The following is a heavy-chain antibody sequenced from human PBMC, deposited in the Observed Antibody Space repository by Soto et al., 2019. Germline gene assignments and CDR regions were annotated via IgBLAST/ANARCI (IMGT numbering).Heavy chain of an antibody. D-gene: IGHD4-17*01. CDR3: AKENTPDYGDYVDY. V-gene: IGHV3-23*01. J-gene: IGHJ4*02. CDR2: ISGSGTST. Sequence: VGSLRLSCAASGFTFSSYAMSWVRQAPGKGLKWISSISGSGTSTYYADSVKGRFTISRDNSKNTMYLQMNSLRAEDTALYFCAKENTPDYGDYVDYWGQGTLVTVSS. CDR1: GFTFSSYA.